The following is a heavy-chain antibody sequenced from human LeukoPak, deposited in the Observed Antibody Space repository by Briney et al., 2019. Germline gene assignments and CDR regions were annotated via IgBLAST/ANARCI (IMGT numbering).Heavy chain of an antibody. CDR2: ISGSGGTT. CDR1: GFTFSIYA. Sequence: GGSLRLSRAASGFTFSIYAMSWVRQAPRKGLEWVSVISGSGGTTYYADSVKGRFTISRDNSKNMLFLQMNSLRAEDTALYYCAKLTSLYFFDYWGQGTLVTVSS. CDR3: AKLTSLYFFDY. V-gene: IGHV3-23*01. J-gene: IGHJ4*02.